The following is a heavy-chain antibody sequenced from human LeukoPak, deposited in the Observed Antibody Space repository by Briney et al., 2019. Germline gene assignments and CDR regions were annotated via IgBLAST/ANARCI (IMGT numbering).Heavy chain of an antibody. CDR1: GFTFNNYE. Sequence: PGGSLRLSCAASGFTFNNYEMNWVRQAPGKGLEWVSVIYSGGSTYYADSVKGRFTISRDNSKNTLFLQMNSLRAEDTAVYYCARFNTYGSKFDYWGQGTLVTVSS. CDR3: ARFNTYGSKFDY. J-gene: IGHJ4*02. V-gene: IGHV3-66*01. D-gene: IGHD3-10*01. CDR2: IYSGGST.